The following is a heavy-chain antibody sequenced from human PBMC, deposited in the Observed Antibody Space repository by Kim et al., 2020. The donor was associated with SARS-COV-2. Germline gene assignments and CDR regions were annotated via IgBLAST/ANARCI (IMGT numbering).Heavy chain of an antibody. J-gene: IGHJ4*02. CDR3: AKGGGGYLDY. V-gene: IGHV3-23*01. Sequence: YYANSVKGRFTISRDNSKNTVYLQMNSLRGEDTAVYYCAKGGGGYLDYWGQGNLVTVSS. D-gene: IGHD2-15*01.